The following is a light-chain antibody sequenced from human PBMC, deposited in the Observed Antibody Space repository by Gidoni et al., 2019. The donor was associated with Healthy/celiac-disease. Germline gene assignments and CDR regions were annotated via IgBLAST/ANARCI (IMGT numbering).Light chain of an antibody. CDR1: QSISSW. CDR3: QQYNSYWT. CDR2: KAS. J-gene: IGKJ1*01. Sequence: DIQMTQSPSTLSASVGDRVTITCRASQSISSWFAWYQQKPGKAPKLLIYKASSLESGVPSRFSGSGSGTEFTLTISSLQPDDFATYYCQQYNSYWTFXQXTKVEIK. V-gene: IGKV1-5*03.